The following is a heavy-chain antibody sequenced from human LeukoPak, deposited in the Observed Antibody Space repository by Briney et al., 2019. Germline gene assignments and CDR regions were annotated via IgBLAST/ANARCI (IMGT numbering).Heavy chain of an antibody. CDR1: GFTFSSYS. CDR2: ISSSSSYI. Sequence: GGSLRLSCAASGFTFSSYSMNWVRQAPGKGLEWVSSISSSSSYIYYADSVKGRFTISRDNAKNSLYLQMSNLRAEDTAVYYCARDFLNRQFDYWGQGTLVTVSS. CDR3: ARDFLNRQFDY. V-gene: IGHV3-21*01. J-gene: IGHJ4*02.